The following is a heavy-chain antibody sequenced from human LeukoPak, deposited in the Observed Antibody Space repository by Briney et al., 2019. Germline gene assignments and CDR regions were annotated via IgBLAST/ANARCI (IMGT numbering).Heavy chain of an antibody. Sequence: SETLSLTCAVYGGSFSGYYWSWNRQPPGKGLEWIGEINQSGSTNYNPSLKSRVTISVDTSKNQFSLKLSSVTAADTAVYYCARRPRYYGDYVGFPTYYYYGMDVWGQGTTVTVSS. CDR3: ARRPRYYGDYVGFPTYYYYGMDV. D-gene: IGHD4-17*01. V-gene: IGHV4-34*01. CDR2: INQSGST. CDR1: GGSFSGYY. J-gene: IGHJ6*02.